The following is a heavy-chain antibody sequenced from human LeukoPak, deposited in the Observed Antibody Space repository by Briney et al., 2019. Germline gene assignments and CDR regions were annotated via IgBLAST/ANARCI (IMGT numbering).Heavy chain of an antibody. V-gene: IGHV3-9*01. CDR1: GFTFDDYA. CDR3: AKEAWFGELALDR. CDR2: ISWVGGSI. J-gene: IGHJ5*02. Sequence: AGGSLRLSCAASGFTFDDYAMHCVRQAPGKGREWVSGISWVGGSIDYADSLKGGCTISRDNAKNSLYMQMDRLRAEDTAVYYCAKEAWFGELALDRWGQGTLVTVSS. D-gene: IGHD3-10*01.